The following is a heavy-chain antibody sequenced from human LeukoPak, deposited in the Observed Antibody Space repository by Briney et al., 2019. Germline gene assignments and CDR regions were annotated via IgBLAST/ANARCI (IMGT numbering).Heavy chain of an antibody. CDR1: GFTFSHYA. J-gene: IGHJ4*02. CDR2: LSGSGGST. Sequence: GGSLRLSCAASGFTFSHYAMTWVRQAPGGGLEWVSTLSGSGGSTNYADSVKGRFTISRDNSKNTLYLQVNSLKAEDTAIYYCASRNYYDSGSYGIDYWGQGTLVTVSS. CDR3: ASRNYYDSGSYGIDY. V-gene: IGHV3-23*01. D-gene: IGHD3-22*01.